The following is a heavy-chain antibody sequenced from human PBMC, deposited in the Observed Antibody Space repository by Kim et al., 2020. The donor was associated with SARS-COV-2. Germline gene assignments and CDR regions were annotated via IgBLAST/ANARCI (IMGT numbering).Heavy chain of an antibody. Sequence: ASVKVSCKASGYTFTSYALNWVRQAPGQGLEWMGWINTNTGNPTYAQGFTGRFAFSLDTSVSTAYLQISSLKAEDTAVYYCASQQLAPLDYWGQGTLVTVSS. CDR3: ASQQLAPLDY. D-gene: IGHD6-13*01. CDR2: INTNTGNP. V-gene: IGHV7-4-1*02. CDR1: GYTFTSYA. J-gene: IGHJ4*02.